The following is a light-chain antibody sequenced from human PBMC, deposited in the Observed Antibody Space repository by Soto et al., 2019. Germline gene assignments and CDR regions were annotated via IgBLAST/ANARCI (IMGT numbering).Light chain of an antibody. CDR3: QQSYSMWWT. CDR1: QRISSF. Sequence: IQLALSQSSLSTXVGDXVTIXXRASQRISSFLNWCQQKPGKAPKLLIYAASILKSGVPSRFSGSGSGTNFTLTIDSLQPEDFATYYCQQSYSMWWTFVQGTKVDIK. J-gene: IGKJ1*01. CDR2: AAS. V-gene: IGKV1-39*01.